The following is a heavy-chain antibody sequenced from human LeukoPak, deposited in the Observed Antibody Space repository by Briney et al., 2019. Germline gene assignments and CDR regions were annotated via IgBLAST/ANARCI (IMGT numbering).Heavy chain of an antibody. Sequence: SETLSLTCTVSGGSISSYYWSWIRQPPGKGLEWIGYIYYSGSTNYNPSLKSRVTISVDTSKNQFSLKLSSVTAADTAVYYCARQVVAATGPFDYWGQGTLVTVSS. CDR2: IYYSGST. J-gene: IGHJ4*02. CDR1: GGSISSYY. CDR3: ARQVVAATGPFDY. V-gene: IGHV4-59*08. D-gene: IGHD2-15*01.